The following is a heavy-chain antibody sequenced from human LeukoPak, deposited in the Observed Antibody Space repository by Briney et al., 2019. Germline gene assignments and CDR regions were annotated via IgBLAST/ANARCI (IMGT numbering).Heavy chain of an antibody. J-gene: IGHJ4*02. Sequence: SETLSLTCTVSGGSISSYYWSWIRQPPGKGLEWIGYIYYSGSTNYNPSLKSRVTILVDTSKNQFSLKLSSVTAADTAVYYCARDQGGYNYDYWGQGTLVTVSS. CDR2: IYYSGST. CDR1: GGSISSYY. CDR3: ARDQGGYNYDY. V-gene: IGHV4-59*01. D-gene: IGHD5-24*01.